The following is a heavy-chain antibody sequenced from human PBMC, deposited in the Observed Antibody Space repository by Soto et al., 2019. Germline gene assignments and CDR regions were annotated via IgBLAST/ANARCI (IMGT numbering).Heavy chain of an antibody. CDR3: AKDEDYGGNSVTPGFDP. V-gene: IGHV3-23*01. CDR1: GFTFSSYA. Sequence: GGSLRLSCAASGFTFSSYAMSWVRQAPGKGLEWVSAISGSGGSTYYADSVKGRFTISRDNSKNTLYLQMNSLRAEDTAVYYCAKDEDYGGNSVTPGFDPWGQGTLVTVSS. CDR2: ISGSGGST. J-gene: IGHJ5*02. D-gene: IGHD4-17*01.